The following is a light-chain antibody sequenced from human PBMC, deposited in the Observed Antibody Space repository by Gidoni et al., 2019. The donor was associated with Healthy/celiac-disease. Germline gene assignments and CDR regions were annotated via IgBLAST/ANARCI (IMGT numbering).Light chain of an antibody. J-gene: IGKJ2*01. V-gene: IGKV1-39*01. CDR3: QQSYSTPMYT. CDR2: AAS. CDR1: QSISSY. Sequence: DIQLTPSPSSLPASVGDRVTITCRGSQSISSYLNCYQQKPGKAPKLLIYAASSLQSEVPSSFTGSGSGTDFTLNISSLQPEDFATYYCQQSYSTPMYTFXQXTKLEIK.